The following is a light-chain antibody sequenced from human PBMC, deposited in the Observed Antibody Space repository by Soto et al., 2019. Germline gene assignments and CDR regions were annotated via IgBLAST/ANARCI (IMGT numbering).Light chain of an antibody. CDR1: SSIIGAGYD. CDR2: GNS. V-gene: IGLV1-40*01. J-gene: IGLJ2*01. CDR3: QSYDSSLSGVV. Sequence: QSVLTQPPSVSGAPGQRVTISCTGSSSIIGAGYDVHWYQQLPGTAPKLLIYGNSNRPSGVPDRFSGSKSGTSASLAITGLQAEDEADYYCQSYDSSLSGVVFGGGPKLTVL.